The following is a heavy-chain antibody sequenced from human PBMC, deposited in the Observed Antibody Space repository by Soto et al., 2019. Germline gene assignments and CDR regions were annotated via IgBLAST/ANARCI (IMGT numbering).Heavy chain of an antibody. CDR2: ITPTGGTT. CDR3: ARGTTLVRGLRDGMDV. D-gene: IGHD3-10*01. Sequence: QVQLVQSGAEVKKPGASVKVSCRASGYTFTNYFMHWVRQAPGQGLEWMGVITPTGGTTRYAQKFQGRVTMTRDTSTSTVNIEMSSLRLKDTAVYYCARGTTLVRGLRDGMDVWGQGTTVTVSS. J-gene: IGHJ6*02. V-gene: IGHV1-46*01. CDR1: GYTFTNYF.